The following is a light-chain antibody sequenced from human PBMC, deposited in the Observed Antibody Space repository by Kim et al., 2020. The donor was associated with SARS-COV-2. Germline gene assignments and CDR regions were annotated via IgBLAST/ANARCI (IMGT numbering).Light chain of an antibody. J-gene: IGLJ2*01. CDR2: GKN. CDR3: NSRDSNDNVV. Sequence: VALGQTVRITCQGDSLRTYYATWYKQKPGQAPIVVNYGKNNRPSGIPDRFSGSSSGNTASLTITGTQAGDEADYYCNSRDSNDNVVFGGGTQLTVL. CDR1: SLRTYY. V-gene: IGLV3-19*01.